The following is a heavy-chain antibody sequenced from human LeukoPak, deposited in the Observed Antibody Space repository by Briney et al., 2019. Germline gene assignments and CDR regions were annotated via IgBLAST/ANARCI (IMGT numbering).Heavy chain of an antibody. D-gene: IGHD6-13*01. J-gene: IGHJ3*02. V-gene: IGHV3-7*01. CDR1: GFTFSGYW. Sequence: GGSLRLSCAAAGFTFSGYWMSWVRQAPGKGLEWVANIKHDGSEKYYVDSVKGRFTISRDNAKNSLYLQMNSLRAEDTAVYYCARICGYTSSWSLHDAFDIWGQGTMVTVSS. CDR3: ARICGYTSSWSLHDAFDI. CDR2: IKHDGSEK.